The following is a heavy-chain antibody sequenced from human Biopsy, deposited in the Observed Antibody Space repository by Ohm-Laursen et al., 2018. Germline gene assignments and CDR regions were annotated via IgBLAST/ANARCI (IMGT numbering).Heavy chain of an antibody. CDR1: GDSVTKYY. V-gene: IGHV4-59*02. D-gene: IGHD4-11*01. J-gene: IGHJ6*02. Sequence: SDTLSLTCTVPGDSVTKYYWSWIRQPPGKGLEWIGHIYYSVMTNYNPSLQSRVSISVDTSRNQVSLTLSSVTAADTAVYYCARDSGILNYGNFKYYHYYGMDVWGQGTKVTVS. CDR3: ARDSGILNYGNFKYYHYYGMDV. CDR2: IYYSVMT.